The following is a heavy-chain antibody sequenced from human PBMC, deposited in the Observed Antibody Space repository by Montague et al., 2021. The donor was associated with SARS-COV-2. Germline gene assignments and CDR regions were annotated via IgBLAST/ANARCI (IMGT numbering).Heavy chain of an antibody. J-gene: IGHJ5*02. Sequence: SETLSLTCTVSGASISSYDWSWTRQPPSKGREWIGDIYYNGTTNYSPSLEGRVSISVDTSKNQFSLEMNSVTAADTAVYYCARERGYQLLSGWFDPWGQGTLVTVSS. D-gene: IGHD2-2*01. V-gene: IGHV4-59*01. CDR2: IYYNGTT. CDR1: GASISSYD. CDR3: ARERGYQLLSGWFDP.